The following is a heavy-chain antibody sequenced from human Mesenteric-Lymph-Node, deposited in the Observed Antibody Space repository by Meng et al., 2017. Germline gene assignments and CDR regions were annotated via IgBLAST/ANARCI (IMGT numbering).Heavy chain of an antibody. CDR1: GFTFSSYA. V-gene: IGHV3-49*04. D-gene: IGHD3-22*01. Sequence: GESLKISCAASGFTFSSYAMHWVRQAPGKGLEWVGFIRSKAYGGTTEYAASVKGRFTISRDDSKSIAYLQMNSLKTEDTAVYYCTRTPYYYDSSGYYYTPYFDYWGQGTLVTVSS. CDR2: IRSKAYGGTT. CDR3: TRTPYYYDSSGYYYTPYFDY. J-gene: IGHJ4*02.